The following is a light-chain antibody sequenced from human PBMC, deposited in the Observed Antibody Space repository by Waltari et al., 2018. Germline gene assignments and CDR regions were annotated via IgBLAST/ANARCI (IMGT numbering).Light chain of an antibody. CDR1: QSVLYSSNTMDY. Sequence: DIVMTQSPDSLPVSLGARATINCKSSQSVLYSSNTMDYLAWYQQKPGQPPKLLIYWASTRESGVPDRFSGSGSGTDFTLTISSLQAEDVAVYFCQQYYSIPHTFGQGTKLEIK. J-gene: IGKJ2*01. CDR2: WAS. V-gene: IGKV4-1*01. CDR3: QQYYSIPHT.